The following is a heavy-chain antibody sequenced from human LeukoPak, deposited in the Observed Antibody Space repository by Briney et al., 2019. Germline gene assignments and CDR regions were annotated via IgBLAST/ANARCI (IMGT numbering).Heavy chain of an antibody. CDR2: MNPNSGNT. V-gene: IGHV1-8*01. D-gene: IGHD6-13*01. CDR1: GYTFTSYD. Sequence: ASVKVSCKASGYTFTSYDINWVRQAPGQGLEWMGWMNPNSGNTGYAQKFQGRVTMTRNTSISTAYMELSSLRSEDTAVYYCASRPQSSSWYGGYLSWGQGTLVTVSS. J-gene: IGHJ4*02. CDR3: ASRPQSSSWYGGYLS.